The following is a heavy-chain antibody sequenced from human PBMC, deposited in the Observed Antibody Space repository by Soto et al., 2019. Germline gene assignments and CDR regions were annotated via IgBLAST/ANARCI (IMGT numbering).Heavy chain of an antibody. CDR2: IVPIFGTA. J-gene: IGHJ6*02. CDR3: ASDIVVVVAVPDDYYYGMDV. D-gene: IGHD2-15*01. Sequence: SVKVSCKASGGIFSSHAITWVRQAPGQGLEWMGGIVPIFGTANYAQQFQGRVTITADKSTSTAYLELSSLTSEDTAVYYCASDIVVVVAVPDDYYYGMDVWGQGTTVTSP. CDR1: GGIFSSHA. V-gene: IGHV1-69*06.